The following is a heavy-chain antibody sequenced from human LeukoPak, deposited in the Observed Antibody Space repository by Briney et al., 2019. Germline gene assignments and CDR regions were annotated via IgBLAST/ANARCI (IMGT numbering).Heavy chain of an antibody. CDR1: GFTFSSYG. V-gene: IGHV3-30*18. Sequence: GGSLRLSCAASGFTFSSYGMHWVRQPPGKGLEWVGFVSYDGSKKFYADLVKGRFSISRDNSKNTLYVQMNSLGAEDTALYYCAKLGFDSSGSHSLVDYWGQGTPVTVSS. J-gene: IGHJ4*02. D-gene: IGHD3-22*01. CDR2: VSYDGSKK. CDR3: AKLGFDSSGSHSLVDY.